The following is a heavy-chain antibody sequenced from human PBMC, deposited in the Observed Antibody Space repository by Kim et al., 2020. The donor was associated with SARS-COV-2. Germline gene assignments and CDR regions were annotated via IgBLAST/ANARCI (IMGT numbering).Heavy chain of an antibody. Sequence: SETLSLTCAVSGGSISSSNWWSWVRQPPGKGLEWIGEIYHSGSTNYNPSLKSRVTISVDKSKNQFSLKLSSVTAADTAVYYCARDGRRPGYSFDPWGQGTLVTVSS. CDR2: IYHSGST. D-gene: IGHD2-2*02. CDR1: GGSISSSNW. J-gene: IGHJ5*02. V-gene: IGHV4-4*02. CDR3: ARDGRRPGYSFDP.